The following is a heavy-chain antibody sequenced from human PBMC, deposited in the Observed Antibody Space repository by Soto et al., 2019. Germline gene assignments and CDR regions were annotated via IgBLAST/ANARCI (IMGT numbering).Heavy chain of an antibody. V-gene: IGHV1-18*04. CDR2: ISAYNGNT. J-gene: IGHJ6*02. CDR3: ARDGVTSRPGGGYDYNYYYGMDV. CDR1: GYTFTSYG. D-gene: IGHD5-12*01. Sequence: ASVKVSCKASGYTFTSYGISWVRQAPGQGLEWMGWISAYNGNTNYAQKLQGRVTMTTDTSTSTAYMELRSLRSDDTAVYYCARDGVTSRPGGGYDYNYYYGMDVWGQGATVTVSS.